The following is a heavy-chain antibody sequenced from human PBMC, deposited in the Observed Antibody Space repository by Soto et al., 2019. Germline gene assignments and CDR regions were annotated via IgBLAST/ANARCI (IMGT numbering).Heavy chain of an antibody. J-gene: IGHJ6*02. D-gene: IGHD2-2*03. CDR2: INPNSGGT. CDR1: GYTFTGYY. Sequence: ASVKVSCKASGYTFTGYYMHWVRQAPGQGLEWMGWINPNSGGTNYAQKFQGWVTMTRDTSISTAYMEPSRLRSDHTAVYCCASGASLDIVVGAADYYYGMEVWGQGTTVPVS. CDR3: ASGASLDIVVGAADYYYGMEV. V-gene: IGHV1-2*04.